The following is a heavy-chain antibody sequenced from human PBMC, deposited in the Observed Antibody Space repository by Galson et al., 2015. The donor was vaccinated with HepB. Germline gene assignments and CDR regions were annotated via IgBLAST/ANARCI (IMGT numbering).Heavy chain of an antibody. Sequence: SVKVSCKASGYTFTGYYMHWVRQAPGQGLEWMGWINPNSGGTNYAQKFQGRVTMTRDTSISTAYMELSRLRSDDTAVYYCARLYSSGWYGLGYWGQGTLVTVSS. CDR3: ARLYSSGWYGLGY. D-gene: IGHD6-19*01. V-gene: IGHV1-2*02. CDR2: INPNSGGT. CDR1: GYTFTGYY. J-gene: IGHJ4*02.